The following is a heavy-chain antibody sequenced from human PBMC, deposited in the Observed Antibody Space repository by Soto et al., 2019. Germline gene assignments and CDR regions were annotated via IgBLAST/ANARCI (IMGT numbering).Heavy chain of an antibody. CDR3: AKGTGSVRFLEWLSPFDY. J-gene: IGHJ4*02. CDR2: ISGSGGST. V-gene: IGHV3-23*01. Sequence: GSLRLSCAASGFTFSSYAMSWVCQAPGKGLEWVSAISGSGGSTYYADSVKGRFTISRDNSKNTLYLQMNSLRAEDTAVYYCAKGTGSVRFLEWLSPFDYWGQGTLVTVSS. D-gene: IGHD3-3*01. CDR1: GFTFSSYA.